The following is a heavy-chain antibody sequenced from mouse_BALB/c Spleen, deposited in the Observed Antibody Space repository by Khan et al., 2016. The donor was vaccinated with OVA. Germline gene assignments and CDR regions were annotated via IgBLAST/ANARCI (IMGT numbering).Heavy chain of an antibody. V-gene: IGHV9-3-1*01. CDR3: TRFHGGY. Sequence: QVQLQQSGPELKKPGETVKISCKASGYTFTDYVMNWVKQSPGKGLKWMGWINTYTGKPTYADDFKGRFAFSLETSAITAYLQINSLKNEDTATYFCTRFHGGYWGQGTTLTVSS. J-gene: IGHJ2*01. CDR2: INTYTGKP. CDR1: GYTFTDYV.